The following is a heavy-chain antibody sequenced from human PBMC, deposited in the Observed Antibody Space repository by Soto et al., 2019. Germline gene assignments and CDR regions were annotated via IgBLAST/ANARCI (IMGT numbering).Heavy chain of an antibody. CDR1: GFTFSSYG. D-gene: IGHD3-10*01. Sequence: QVQLVESGGGVVQPGRSLRLSCAASGFTFSSYGMHWVRQAPGKGLEWVAVISYDGSNKYYADSVKGRFTISRDNSKNPLYLQMNSLRAEDTAVYYCAKSWDVWGQGTTVTVSS. V-gene: IGHV3-30*18. CDR2: ISYDGSNK. CDR3: AKSWDV. J-gene: IGHJ6*02.